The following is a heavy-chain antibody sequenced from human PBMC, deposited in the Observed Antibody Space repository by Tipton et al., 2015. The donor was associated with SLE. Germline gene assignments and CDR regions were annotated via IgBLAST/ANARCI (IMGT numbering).Heavy chain of an antibody. CDR2: IYYSGST. Sequence: TLSLTCTVSGGSISSGSYYWSWIRQPAGKGLEWIGYIYYSGSTNYNPSLKSRVTISVDTSKNHFSLKLSSVTAADTAVYYCARERQGYGSEPFFDYWGQGTLVTVSS. V-gene: IGHV4-61*10. J-gene: IGHJ4*02. CDR3: ARERQGYGSEPFFDY. CDR1: GGSISSGSYY. D-gene: IGHD3-10*01.